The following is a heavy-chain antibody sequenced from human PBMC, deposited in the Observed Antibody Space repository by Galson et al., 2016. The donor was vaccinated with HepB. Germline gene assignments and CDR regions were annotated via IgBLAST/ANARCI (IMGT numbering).Heavy chain of an antibody. Sequence: SLRLSCAASGFTLSTYWMHWVRQAPGKGLVWVSRINPDGSNTNYADSVKGRFTISRDNAKNTLYLEMNSLRGEDTAIYYCARGYMSGWYGEIDPWGQGTLVTVSS. CDR2: INPDGSNT. CDR3: ARGYMSGWYGEIDP. J-gene: IGHJ5*02. CDR1: GFTLSTYW. V-gene: IGHV3-74*01. D-gene: IGHD6-19*01.